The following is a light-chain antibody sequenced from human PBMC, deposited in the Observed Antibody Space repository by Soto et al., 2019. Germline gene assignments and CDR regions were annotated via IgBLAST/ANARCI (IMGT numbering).Light chain of an antibody. J-gene: IGKJ4*01. V-gene: IGKV3-11*01. CDR1: QSVSSQ. CDR2: DAS. CDR3: RQSSNLPLT. Sequence: EIVLTQSQATLSLSPGETATLSCRASQSVSSQLAWYQQKPGQAPRLLLYDASNRATGIPARFSSSGSGTDFNLTISSLAPKDFAVYYCRQSSNLPLTFGVGTNVEIK.